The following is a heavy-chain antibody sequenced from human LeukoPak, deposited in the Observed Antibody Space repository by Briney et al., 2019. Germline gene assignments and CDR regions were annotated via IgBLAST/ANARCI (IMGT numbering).Heavy chain of an antibody. V-gene: IGHV3-23*01. Sequence: QPGGSLRLSCAASGFTFSSYAMSWVRQAPGNGLEWVSSITGSSASTYYADSVKGRFTISRDNSKNTLYLQMNSLRAEDMAVYFCAKLDYYDTHWGQGTLVTVSS. CDR1: GFTFSSYA. CDR2: ITGSSAST. CDR3: AKLDYYDTH. D-gene: IGHD3-22*01. J-gene: IGHJ4*02.